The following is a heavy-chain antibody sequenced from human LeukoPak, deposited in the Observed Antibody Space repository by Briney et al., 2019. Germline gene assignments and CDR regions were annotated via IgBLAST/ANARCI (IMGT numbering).Heavy chain of an antibody. V-gene: IGHV4-31*11. CDR1: GGSISSGGYY. J-gene: IGHJ4*02. D-gene: IGHD6-19*01. CDR2: IYYSGST. Sequence: SETLSLTCAVSGGSISSGGYYWSWLRQHPGTGLEWIGYIYYSGSTYYNPSLKSRVTISVDTSKNQFSLKLSSVTAADTAVYYCAREVAVAGSFYFDYWGQGTLVTVSS. CDR3: AREVAVAGSFYFDY.